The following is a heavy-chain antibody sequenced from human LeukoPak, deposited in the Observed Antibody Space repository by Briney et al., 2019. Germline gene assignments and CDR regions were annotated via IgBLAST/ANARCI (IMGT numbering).Heavy chain of an antibody. CDR1: GFTFDDYP. CDR2: ISGDGATT. J-gene: IGHJ4*02. V-gene: IGHV3-43*02. CDR3: AKDYY. Sequence: GGSLRLSCAASGFTFDDYPMHWVRQGPGKGLEWLSLISGDGATTYYADSVKGRFTISRDSIKNSLYLQMNSLRTEDTALYYCAKDYYWGQGTLVTVSS.